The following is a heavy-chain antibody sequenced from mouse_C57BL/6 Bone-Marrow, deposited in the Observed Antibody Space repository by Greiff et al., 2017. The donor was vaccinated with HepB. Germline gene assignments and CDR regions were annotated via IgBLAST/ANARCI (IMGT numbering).Heavy chain of an antibody. Sequence: VQLQQPGAELVRPGASVTLSCKASGYTFTDYEMHWVKQTPVHGLEWIGAIDPENGGTAYNQKFKGKAILTADKSSSTAYMELRSLTSEDSAVDYCTIPYSNYEGYYAMDYWGQGTSVTVSS. J-gene: IGHJ4*01. CDR3: TIPYSNYEGYYAMDY. D-gene: IGHD2-5*01. CDR2: IDPENGGT. V-gene: IGHV1-15*01. CDR1: GYTFTDYE.